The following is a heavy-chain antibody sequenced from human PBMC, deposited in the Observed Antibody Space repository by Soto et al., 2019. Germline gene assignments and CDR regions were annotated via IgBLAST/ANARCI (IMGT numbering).Heavy chain of an antibody. J-gene: IGHJ4*02. V-gene: IGHV4-31*03. CDR2: VYYSGST. CDR1: GCSISSGGYY. D-gene: IGHD5-12*01. CDR3: TRAGRGYSGSLDY. Sequence: QVQLQESGPGLVKPSQTLSLTCTVSGCSISSGGYYWSWIRHHPGKGLEGIGYVYYSGSTYYNPSRKSRVTISVDAPKNQFSLKLSSVTAPDTAVYYCTRAGRGYSGSLDYWGQGTLVTVSS.